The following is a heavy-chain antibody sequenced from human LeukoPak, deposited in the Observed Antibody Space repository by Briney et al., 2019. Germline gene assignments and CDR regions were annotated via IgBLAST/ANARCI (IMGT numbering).Heavy chain of an antibody. CDR1: GYTFTGYY. Sequence: SVKVSCKASGYTFTGYYIHWVRQAPGQGLEWMGGIIPIFGTANYAQKFQGRVTITADESTSTAYMELSSLRSEDTAVYYCARGFRSYDSSGYPRVDFDYWGQGTLVTVSS. D-gene: IGHD3-22*01. V-gene: IGHV1-69*13. J-gene: IGHJ4*02. CDR3: ARGFRSYDSSGYPRVDFDY. CDR2: IIPIFGTA.